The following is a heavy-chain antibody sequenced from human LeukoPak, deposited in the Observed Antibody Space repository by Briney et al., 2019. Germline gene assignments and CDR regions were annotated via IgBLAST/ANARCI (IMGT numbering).Heavy chain of an antibody. D-gene: IGHD3-10*01. CDR1: GYTFTSYG. CDR3: ARDRPTMVRGRVPYYFDY. Sequence: ASVKVSCKASGYTFTSYGISWVRQAPGQGLEWMGWISAYNGNTNYAQKLQGRVTMTTDTSTSTAYMELRSLRSDDTAVYYRARDRPTMVRGRVPYYFDYWGQGTLVTVSS. CDR2: ISAYNGNT. J-gene: IGHJ4*02. V-gene: IGHV1-18*01.